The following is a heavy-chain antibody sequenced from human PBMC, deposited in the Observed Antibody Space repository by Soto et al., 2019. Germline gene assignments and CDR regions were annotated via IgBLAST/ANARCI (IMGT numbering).Heavy chain of an antibody. CDR1: GGSISSYY. J-gene: IGHJ5*02. CDR2: INHSGST. Sequence: PSETLSLTCTVSGGSISSYYWSWIRQPPGKGLEWIGEINHSGSTNYNPSLKSRVTISVDTSKNQFSLKLSSVTAADTAVYYCARDGRTYYYGSGSYYKRNWFDPWGQGTLVTVSS. V-gene: IGHV4-34*01. CDR3: ARDGRTYYYGSGSYYKRNWFDP. D-gene: IGHD3-10*01.